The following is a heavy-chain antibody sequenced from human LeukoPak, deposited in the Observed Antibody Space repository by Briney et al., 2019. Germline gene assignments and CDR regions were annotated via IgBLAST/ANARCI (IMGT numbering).Heavy chain of an antibody. V-gene: IGHV1-69*06. CDR3: ARDHQQRSGYPDSNYYYYYMDV. Sequence: ASVKVSCKASGGTFSSYAISWVRQAPGQGLEWMGGIIPIFGTANYAQKFQGRVTITADKSTSTAYMELSSLRSEDTAVYYCARDHQQRSGYPDSNYYYYYMDVWGKGTTVTVSS. D-gene: IGHD3-3*01. CDR2: IIPIFGTA. J-gene: IGHJ6*03. CDR1: GGTFSSYA.